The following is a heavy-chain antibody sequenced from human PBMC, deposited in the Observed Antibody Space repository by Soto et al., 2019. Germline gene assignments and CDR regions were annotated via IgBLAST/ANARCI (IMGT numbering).Heavy chain of an antibody. D-gene: IGHD3-22*01. Sequence: GASLKISCKRSGYSFTSYWIGWVRQMPGKGLEWMGIIYPGDSDTRYSPSFQGQVTISADKSISTAYLQWSSLKASDTAMYYCARKNYYDSSGFFDYWGQGTLVTVSS. CDR3: ARKNYYDSSGFFDY. J-gene: IGHJ4*02. CDR2: IYPGDSDT. V-gene: IGHV5-51*01. CDR1: GYSFTSYW.